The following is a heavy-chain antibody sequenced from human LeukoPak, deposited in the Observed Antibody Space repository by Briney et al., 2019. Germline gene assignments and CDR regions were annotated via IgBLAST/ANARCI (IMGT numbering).Heavy chain of an antibody. CDR1: GIPFSEYY. CDR2: ISSSSSYT. D-gene: IGHD6-13*01. V-gene: IGHV3-11*03. J-gene: IGHJ4*02. CDR3: AAGTAADF. Sequence: KPGGSLRLSCVVSGIPFSEYYMSWIRQAPGKGLEWISYISSSSSYTDYADSVKGRFTISRDSAKSALYLQMNSLRLEDTAVYYCAAGTAADFWGQGTLVTVSS.